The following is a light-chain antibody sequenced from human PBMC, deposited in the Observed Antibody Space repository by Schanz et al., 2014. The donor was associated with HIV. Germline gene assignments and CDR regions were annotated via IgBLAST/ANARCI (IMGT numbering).Light chain of an antibody. V-gene: IGLV2-14*03. CDR1: SSDVGGYNY. J-gene: IGLJ2*01. CDR3: CSYGGSSVV. CDR2: DVN. Sequence: QSALTQPASVSGSPGQSITISCTGTSSDVGGYNYVAWYQQHPGKAPKLIIYDVNNRPAGMSDRFSGSKSGNTASLTISGLQAEDEGEYYCCSYGGSSVVFGGGTKLTVL.